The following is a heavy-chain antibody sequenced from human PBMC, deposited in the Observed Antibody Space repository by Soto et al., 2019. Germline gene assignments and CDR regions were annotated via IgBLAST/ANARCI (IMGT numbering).Heavy chain of an antibody. Sequence: SETLSLTCTVSGGSISSYYWSWIRQPPGKGLEWIGYIYYSGSTNYNPSLKSRVTISVDTSKNQFSLKLSSVTAADTAVYYCARDYGDYVIDYWGQGTLVTVSS. J-gene: IGHJ4*02. CDR3: ARDYGDYVIDY. CDR1: GGSISSYY. D-gene: IGHD4-17*01. CDR2: IYYSGST. V-gene: IGHV4-59*01.